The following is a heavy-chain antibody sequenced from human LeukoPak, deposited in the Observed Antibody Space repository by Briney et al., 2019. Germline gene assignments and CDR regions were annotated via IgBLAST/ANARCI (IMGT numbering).Heavy chain of an antibody. CDR1: GWSLSPYY. J-gene: IGHJ4*02. CDR2: INQSGST. CDR3: ATLGGLYYESHGYPDFDH. V-gene: IGHV4-34*01. Sequence: PSETLSLTCSVSGWSLSPYYWSWIRQPPGGGLEWLGEINQSGSTNYNPSLKSRVTISVEKFKDQFSLEVTSVTAADTAIYYCATLGGLYYESHGYPDFDHWGQGTLVTVSS. D-gene: IGHD3-22*01.